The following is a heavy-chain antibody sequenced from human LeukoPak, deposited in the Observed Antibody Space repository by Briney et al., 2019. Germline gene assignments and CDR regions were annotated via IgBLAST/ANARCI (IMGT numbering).Heavy chain of an antibody. CDR2: ISLDGNNE. CDR3: ARTWMQVWTPDFDY. V-gene: IGHV3-30-3*01. Sequence: GGSLRLSCAASGFTFRNYYMHWVRQAPGKGLEWVAVISLDGNNEYYADSVKGRFSLSRDNSMNTLYLQLNSLRTEDTAMYYCARTWMQVWTPDFDYWGQGTLVTVSS. CDR1: GFTFRNYY. D-gene: IGHD3/OR15-3a*01. J-gene: IGHJ4*02.